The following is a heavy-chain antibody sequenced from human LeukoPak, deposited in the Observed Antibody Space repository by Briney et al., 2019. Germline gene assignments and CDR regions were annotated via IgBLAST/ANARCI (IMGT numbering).Heavy chain of an antibody. Sequence: PGGSLRLSCAASGFTFSSYAMSWVRQAPGKGLEWVSAVSGSGGSTYYADSVKGRFTIPRDNSKNTLYLQMNSLRAEDTAVYYCAKVAYYYDSSGYYEYYFDYWGQGTLVTVSS. CDR2: VSGSGGST. V-gene: IGHV3-23*01. CDR3: AKVAYYYDSSGYYEYYFDY. CDR1: GFTFSSYA. J-gene: IGHJ4*02. D-gene: IGHD3-22*01.